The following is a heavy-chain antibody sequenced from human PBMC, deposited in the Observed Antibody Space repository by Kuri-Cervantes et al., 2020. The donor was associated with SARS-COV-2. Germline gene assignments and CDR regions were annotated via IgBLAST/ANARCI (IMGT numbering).Heavy chain of an antibody. CDR3: ARGEDWFDP. CDR1: GGSFSGYY. CDR2: INHSGST. J-gene: IGHJ5*02. Sequence: SETLSLTCAVYGGSFSGYYWSWIRQPPGKGLEWIGEINHSGSTNYNPSLKSRVTISVDTSKNQFSLKLSSVTPEDTAVYYCARGEDWFDPWGQGSLVTVSS. V-gene: IGHV4-34*01.